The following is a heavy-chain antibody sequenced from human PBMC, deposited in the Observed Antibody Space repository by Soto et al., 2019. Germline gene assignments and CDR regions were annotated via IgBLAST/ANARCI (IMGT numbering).Heavy chain of an antibody. J-gene: IGHJ5*02. CDR1: GGSISSYY. D-gene: IGHD3-16*01. CDR3: ARVRADGGFDTGWFDP. V-gene: IGHV4-59*01. Sequence: SETLSLTCTVSGGSISSYYWSWIRQPPGKGLEWIGYIYYSGSTNYNPSLKSRVTISVDTSKNQFSLKLSSVTAADTAVYYCARVRADGGFDTGWFDPWGQGTLVTVSS. CDR2: IYYSGST.